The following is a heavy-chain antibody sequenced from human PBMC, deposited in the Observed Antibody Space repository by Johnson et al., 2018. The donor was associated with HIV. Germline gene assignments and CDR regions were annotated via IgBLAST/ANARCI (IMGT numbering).Heavy chain of an antibody. CDR3: ATDRNVLLWFPRAFDI. J-gene: IGHJ3*02. CDR2: IRYDGNSK. Sequence: QVQLVESGGGVVQPGGSLRLSCAASGFTFSNYGMHWARQAPGKRLEWVAFIRYDGNSKYYADSVKGRFPISRDNSKNTLYLQMKRLKAEDTAVYYCATDRNVLLWFPRAFDIWGQGTMVTVSS. CDR1: GFTFSNYG. D-gene: IGHD3-10*01. V-gene: IGHV3-30*02.